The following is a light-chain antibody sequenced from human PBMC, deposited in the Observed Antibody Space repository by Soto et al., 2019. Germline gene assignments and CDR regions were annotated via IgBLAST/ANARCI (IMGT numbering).Light chain of an antibody. CDR1: QTISSW. Sequence: IQMTQSPSSLSASVGDRFTITCLASQTISSWLAWYEQKPGKAPKLLIYKASTLKSGVPSRFSGSGSGTEFTLTISSLQPDDFATYYCQHYNSSSEAFGQGTKVDIK. J-gene: IGKJ1*01. CDR2: KAS. V-gene: IGKV1-5*03. CDR3: QHYNSSSEA.